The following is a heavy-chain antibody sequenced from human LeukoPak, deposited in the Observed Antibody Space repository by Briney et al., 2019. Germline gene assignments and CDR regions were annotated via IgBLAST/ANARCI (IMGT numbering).Heavy chain of an antibody. V-gene: IGHV3-9*01. D-gene: IGHD3-10*01. J-gene: IGHJ4*02. CDR2: ISWNSGYI. CDR1: GFTFSNYA. Sequence: GGSLRLSCGASGFTFSNYAMSWVRQAPGKGLEWVSGISWNSGYIGYEDSVKGRFTISRDNAKNSLYLQMNSPRAEDTALYYCAKGSYGSGSYVDYWGQGTLITVSS. CDR3: AKGSYGSGSYVDY.